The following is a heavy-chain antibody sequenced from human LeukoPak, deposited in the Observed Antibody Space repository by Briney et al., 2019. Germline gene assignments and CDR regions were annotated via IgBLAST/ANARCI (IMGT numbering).Heavy chain of an antibody. Sequence: GGSLRLSCAASGFTFSSSAMSWVRQVPGKGLEWVSGISASGGSTSYADSVRGRFTISRDNSKNTLYVQMNSLRDEDTAVYYCAKGGYYDSSGSFYFDYWGQGTLVTVSS. V-gene: IGHV3-23*01. J-gene: IGHJ4*02. D-gene: IGHD3-22*01. CDR3: AKGGYYDSSGSFYFDY. CDR1: GFTFSSSA. CDR2: ISASGGST.